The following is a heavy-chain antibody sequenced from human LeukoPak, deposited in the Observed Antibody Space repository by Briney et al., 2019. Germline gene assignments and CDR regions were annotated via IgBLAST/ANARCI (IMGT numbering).Heavy chain of an antibody. V-gene: IGHV3-23*01. J-gene: IGHJ4*02. Sequence: GGSLRLSCAASGFTFSSYAMSWVRQAPGKGLEWVSAISGSGGSTYYADSVKGRFTISRDNAKNSLYLQMNSLRAEDTAVYYCARAHYDSSGYSDYWGQGTLVTVSS. CDR2: ISGSGGST. CDR1: GFTFSSYA. CDR3: ARAHYDSSGYSDY. D-gene: IGHD3-22*01.